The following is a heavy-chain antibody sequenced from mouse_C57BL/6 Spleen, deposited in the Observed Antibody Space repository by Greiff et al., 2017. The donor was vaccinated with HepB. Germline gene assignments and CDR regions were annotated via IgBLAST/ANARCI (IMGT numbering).Heavy chain of an antibody. CDR2: IYPGSGNT. D-gene: IGHD2-4*01. Sequence: VQLQQSGPELVKPGASVKISCKASGYSFTSYYIHWVKQRPGQGLEWIGWIYPGSGNTKYNGKFKGKATLTADTSSSTAYMQLSSLTSEDSAVYYCARYSGDYDYWGQGTTLTVSS. CDR3: ARYSGDYDY. V-gene: IGHV1-66*01. CDR1: GYSFTSYY. J-gene: IGHJ2*01.